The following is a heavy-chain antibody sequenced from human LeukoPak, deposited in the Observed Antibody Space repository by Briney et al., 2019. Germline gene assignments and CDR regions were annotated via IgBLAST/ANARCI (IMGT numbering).Heavy chain of an antibody. D-gene: IGHD5-18*01. V-gene: IGHV3-23*01. Sequence: PGGSLRLSCEASGFTFGSHAMYWVRQAPGKGLERVAGIFGSGGSPHYADSVKGRFTISRDNSRNTVYLQINSLRAEDTAVYYCGKTTVGYSSGQKPAWPVDYWGQGTLITVSS. CDR2: IFGSGGSP. CDR3: GKTTVGYSSGQKPAWPVDY. CDR1: GFTFGSHA. J-gene: IGHJ4*02.